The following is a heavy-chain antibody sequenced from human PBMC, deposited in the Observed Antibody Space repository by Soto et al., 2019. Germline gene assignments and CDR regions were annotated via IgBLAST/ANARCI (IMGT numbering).Heavy chain of an antibody. D-gene: IGHD4-17*01. CDR1: GGSISSSY. CDR2: IYYSGST. V-gene: IGHV4-59*01. J-gene: IGHJ5*02. Sequence: SETLSLTCTVSGGSISSSYWSWIRQPPGKGLEWIGYIYYSGSTNYNPSLKSRVTISVDTSKNQFSLKLSSVTAADTAVYYCARCGEGPENWFDPWGQGTLVTVSS. CDR3: ARCGEGPENWFDP.